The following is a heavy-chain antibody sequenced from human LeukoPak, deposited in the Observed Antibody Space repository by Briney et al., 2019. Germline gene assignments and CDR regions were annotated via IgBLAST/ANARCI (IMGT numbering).Heavy chain of an antibody. CDR1: GFTFSSYW. Sequence: PGGSLRLSCAVSGFTFSSYWMSWVRQGPQKGQEWVANIKQDGSEKYYVDSVKDRFTISRDNAKNSLYLQMNSLRAEDTAVYYCARSAYYYHYMDVWGKGTTVTVSS. CDR2: IKQDGSEK. J-gene: IGHJ6*03. CDR3: ARSAYYYHYMDV. V-gene: IGHV3-7*01.